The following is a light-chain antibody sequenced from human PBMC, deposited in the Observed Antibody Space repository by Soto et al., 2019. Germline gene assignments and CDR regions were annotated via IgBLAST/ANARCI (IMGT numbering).Light chain of an antibody. CDR2: KAS. J-gene: IGKJ1*01. V-gene: IGKV1-5*03. Sequence: DIQMTQSHSTLSASVGDRVTITCRASQSISSWLAWYQQKPGKAPRLLIYKASNLESGVPSRFSGSGSGTEFTLTISSLQPDDSATYYCQQYNDNWSFGQGTKVEIK. CDR1: QSISSW. CDR3: QQYNDNWS.